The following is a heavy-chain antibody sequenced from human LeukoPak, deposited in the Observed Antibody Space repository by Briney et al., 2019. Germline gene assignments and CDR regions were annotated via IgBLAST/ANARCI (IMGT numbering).Heavy chain of an antibody. Sequence: GGSLRLSCAASGFTFSDYYMSWICQAPGKGLEWVSYISSSSSYTNYADSVKGRFTISRDNAKNSLYLQMNSLRAEDTAVYYCARDPRSRYCSSTSCSGGWFDPWGQGTLVTVSS. CDR1: GFTFSDYY. V-gene: IGHV3-11*06. CDR2: ISSSSSYT. J-gene: IGHJ5*02. D-gene: IGHD2-2*01. CDR3: ARDPRSRYCSSTSCSGGWFDP.